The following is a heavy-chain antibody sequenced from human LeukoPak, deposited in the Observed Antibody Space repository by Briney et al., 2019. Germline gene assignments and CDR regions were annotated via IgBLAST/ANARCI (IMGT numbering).Heavy chain of an antibody. CDR2: IKTDGSDT. CDR1: GYTLTELS. V-gene: IGHV3-74*01. J-gene: IGHJ5*02. Sequence: SCKVSGYTLTELSMHWVRHAPGQGPVWVSGIKTDGSDTRYADSVKGRFTISRDNAKSTLYLQMNSLRAEDTAMYYCARDFKDVSPWGPGTLVTVSS. CDR3: ARDFKDVSP.